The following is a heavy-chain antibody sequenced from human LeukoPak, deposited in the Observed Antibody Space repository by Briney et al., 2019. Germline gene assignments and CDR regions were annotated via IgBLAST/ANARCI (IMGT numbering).Heavy chain of an antibody. CDR1: GFTFSSYS. Sequence: GGSLRLSCAASGFTFSSYSMNWGRQAPGKGLEWVSSISSSSSYIYYADSVKGRFTISRDNAKNSLYLQMNSLRAEDTAVYYCARVTMVRGVHPLTLDYWGQGTLVTVSS. CDR3: ARVTMVRGVHPLTLDY. V-gene: IGHV3-21*01. J-gene: IGHJ4*02. D-gene: IGHD3-10*01. CDR2: ISSSSSYI.